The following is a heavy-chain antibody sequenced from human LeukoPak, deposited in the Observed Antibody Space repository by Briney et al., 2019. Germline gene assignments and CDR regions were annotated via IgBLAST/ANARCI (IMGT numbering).Heavy chain of an antibody. CDR2: ISAYNGNT. Sequence: ASVKVSCKASGYTFTSYGISWVRQAPGQGLEWMGWISAYNGNTNYAQKLQGRVTMTTDTSTSTAYMELRSLRSDDTAVYYCAGAYYDILTGYPQDAFDIWGQGTMVTVSS. CDR3: AGAYYDILTGYPQDAFDI. V-gene: IGHV1-18*01. D-gene: IGHD3-9*01. J-gene: IGHJ3*02. CDR1: GYTFTSYG.